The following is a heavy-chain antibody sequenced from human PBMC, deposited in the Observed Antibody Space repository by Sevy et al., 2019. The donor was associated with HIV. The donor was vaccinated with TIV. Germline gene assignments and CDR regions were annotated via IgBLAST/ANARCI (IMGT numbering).Heavy chain of an antibody. J-gene: IGHJ4*02. D-gene: IGHD3-10*01. CDR2: IGVYNGIA. V-gene: IGHV1-18*01. CDR3: ARVPTYYYGSRTYFDY. Sequence: ASVKVSCKASGYSFTSYGISWVRQAPGQGLEWMGWIGVYNGIANSAQKLQGRVTMTTDTSTSTAYIELTSLRSDDTAVYYCARVPTYYYGSRTYFDYWGQGTLVTVSS. CDR1: GYSFTSYG.